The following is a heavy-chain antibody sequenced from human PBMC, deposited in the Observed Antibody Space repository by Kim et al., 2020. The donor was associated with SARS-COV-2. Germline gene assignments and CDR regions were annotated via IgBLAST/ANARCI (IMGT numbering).Heavy chain of an antibody. CDR1: GYSFTSNG. Sequence: ASVKVSCKTSGYSFTSNGLSWVRQAPGQGLEWMGWISANSGDTKNAQKFLGRVTMTRYTSTSTAYMELRSLRTDDTAVYYCVRDKNYSFDMWGPGTKVTVSS. V-gene: IGHV1-18*01. J-gene: IGHJ3*02. D-gene: IGHD1-7*01. CDR2: ISANSGDT. CDR3: VRDKNYSFDM.